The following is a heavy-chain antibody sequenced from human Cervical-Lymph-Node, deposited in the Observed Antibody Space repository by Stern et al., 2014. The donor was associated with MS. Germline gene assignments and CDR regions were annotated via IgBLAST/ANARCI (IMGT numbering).Heavy chain of an antibody. Sequence: SGPALVKPTPTITLTCTFSGFTLSTNGMCLSRHRQPPGMALEWLALIDLDDEKYYHNFLKTRPPNSHDTSTKHVVHIRTNMDPVDAVTYYGARIREAVAGLDAFDIWGQGTMVTVSS. V-gene: IGHV2-70*01. CDR2: IDLDDEK. D-gene: IGHD6-13*01. J-gene: IGHJ3*02. CDR1: GFTLSTNGMC. CDR3: ARIREAVAGLDAFDI.